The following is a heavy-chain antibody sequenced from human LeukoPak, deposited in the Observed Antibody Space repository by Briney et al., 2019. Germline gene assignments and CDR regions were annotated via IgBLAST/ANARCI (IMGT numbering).Heavy chain of an antibody. J-gene: IGHJ4*02. CDR3: AKGDFWSGYPADY. D-gene: IGHD3-3*01. CDR1: GFTFSSYA. V-gene: IGHV3-64*01. CDR2: ISSNGGST. Sequence: DPGGSLRLSCAASGFTFSSYAMHWVRQAPGKGLEYVSAISSNGGSTYYANSVKGRFTISRDNSKNTLYLQMNSLRAEDTAVYYCAKGDFWSGYPADYWGQGTLVTVSS.